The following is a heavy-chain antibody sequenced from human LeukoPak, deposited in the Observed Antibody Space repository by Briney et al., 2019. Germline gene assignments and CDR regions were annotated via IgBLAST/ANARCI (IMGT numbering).Heavy chain of an antibody. CDR2: ISYDGSNK. Sequence: GGSLRLSCAASGFTFSSYAMHWVRQAPGKGLEWVAVISYDGSNKYYADSVKGRFTISRDNSKNTLYLQMNSLRAEDTAVYYCARALFTKLLRLDYRGQGTLVTVSS. V-gene: IGHV3-30-3*01. J-gene: IGHJ4*02. CDR1: GFTFSSYA. CDR3: ARALFTKLLRLDY. D-gene: IGHD5/OR15-5a*01.